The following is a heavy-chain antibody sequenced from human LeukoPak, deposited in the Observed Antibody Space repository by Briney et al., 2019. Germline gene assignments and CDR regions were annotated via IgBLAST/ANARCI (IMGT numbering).Heavy chain of an antibody. CDR1: GYTFTSYG. V-gene: IGHV1-18*01. Sequence: ASVKVSCKASGYTFTSYGISWVRQAPGQGLEWTGWISVCSGHTNYAQKFQGRVTITRNTSISTAYMELSSLRSEDTAVYYCARRGGFGEYTFDYWGQGTLVTVSS. J-gene: IGHJ4*02. CDR3: ARRGGFGEYTFDY. CDR2: ISVCSGHT. D-gene: IGHD3-10*01.